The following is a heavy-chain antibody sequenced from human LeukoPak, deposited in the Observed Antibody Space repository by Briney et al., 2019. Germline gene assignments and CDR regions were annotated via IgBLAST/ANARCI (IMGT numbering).Heavy chain of an antibody. Sequence: ASVKVSCKVSGYTLTELSMHWVRQAPGKGLEWMGGFDPEGGETIYAQKFQGRVTMTEDTSTDTAYMELSSLRSEDTAVYYCATVMVRGVSNWFDPWGQGTLVTVSS. J-gene: IGHJ5*02. D-gene: IGHD3-10*01. CDR2: FDPEGGET. CDR1: GYTLTELS. CDR3: ATVMVRGVSNWFDP. V-gene: IGHV1-24*01.